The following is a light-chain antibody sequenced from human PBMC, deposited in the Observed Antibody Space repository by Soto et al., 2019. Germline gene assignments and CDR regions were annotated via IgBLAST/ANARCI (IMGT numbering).Light chain of an antibody. CDR3: SSYTTSSTLV. Sequence: QSALTQPASESGSPGQSITISCTGTSSDVGDYNSVSWYQQHPGKAPKLMIYEVSNRPSGVSNRFSGSKSGNTASLTISGLQAEDDADYYCSSYTTSSTLVFGGGIKLTVL. CDR1: SSDVGDYNS. J-gene: IGLJ2*01. V-gene: IGLV2-14*01. CDR2: EVS.